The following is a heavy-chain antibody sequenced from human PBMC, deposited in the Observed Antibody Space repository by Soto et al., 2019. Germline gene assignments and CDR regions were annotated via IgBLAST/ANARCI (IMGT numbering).Heavy chain of an antibody. Sequence: SETLSLTCDVYGGSFSGYFWNWIRQSPGKGLEWIGKVNHNGRNNYNPSLKSRVTISLDMSKKQISLKLTSVTAADTAVYYCARGGSSDWQVAFDFWGHGTMVTVSS. J-gene: IGHJ3*01. D-gene: IGHD6-19*01. CDR2: VNHNGRN. CDR1: GGSFSGYF. CDR3: ARGGSSDWQVAFDF. V-gene: IGHV4-34*01.